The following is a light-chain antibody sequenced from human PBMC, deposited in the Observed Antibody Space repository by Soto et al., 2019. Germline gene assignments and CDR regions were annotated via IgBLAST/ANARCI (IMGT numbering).Light chain of an antibody. CDR3: QQYNKWPWT. Sequence: EIVMTQSPATLSVSPGDRATLSCMASQSVSSNLAWYQQKPGQAPRLLIYTASTRASGTPARFSGSGYGTEFTLTISSLQSEDSAVYYCQQYNKWPWTFGQGTKVDIK. V-gene: IGKV3-15*01. J-gene: IGKJ1*01. CDR1: QSVSSN. CDR2: TAS.